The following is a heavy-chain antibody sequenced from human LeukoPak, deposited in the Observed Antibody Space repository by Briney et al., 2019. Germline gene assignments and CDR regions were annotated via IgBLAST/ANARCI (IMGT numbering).Heavy chain of an antibody. CDR2: INIYNGNT. J-gene: IGHJ6*02. Sequence: ASVKVSCKASGYTFTSYEISWVRQAPGQGREWMGWINIYNGNTKYAQKLQGRVTMTTDTSTSTAYMELRSLRSDDTALYYCARNYGSGSIEYYYGLDVWGQGTTVTVSS. V-gene: IGHV1-18*01. CDR3: ARNYGSGSIEYYYGLDV. D-gene: IGHD3-10*01. CDR1: GYTFTSYE.